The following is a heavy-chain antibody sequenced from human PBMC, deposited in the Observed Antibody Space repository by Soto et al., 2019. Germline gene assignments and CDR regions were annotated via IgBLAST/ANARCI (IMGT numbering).Heavy chain of an antibody. CDR3: ARDLTEAMSGSSITIFGVVLPNWFDP. J-gene: IGHJ5*02. D-gene: IGHD3-3*01. V-gene: IGHV3-21*01. CDR1: GFTFSSYS. Sequence: EVQLVESGGGLVKPGGSLRLSCAASGFTFSSYSMNWVRQAPGKGLEWVSSISSSSSYIYYADSVKGRFTISRDNAKNSLYLQMNSLRAEDTAVYYCARDLTEAMSGSSITIFGVVLPNWFDPWGQGTLVTVSS. CDR2: ISSSSSYI.